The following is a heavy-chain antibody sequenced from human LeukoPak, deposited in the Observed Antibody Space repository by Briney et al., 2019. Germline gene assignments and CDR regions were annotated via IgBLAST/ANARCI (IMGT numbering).Heavy chain of an antibody. V-gene: IGHV3-66*01. CDR3: ARAKDYGDYEFAY. J-gene: IGHJ4*02. CDR2: IFSGGSR. D-gene: IGHD4-17*01. Sequence: GGSLRLSCGASGFVVSTHYMTWVRQAPGKGLEWVAFIFSGGSRYYADSVKGRFSLSRDNSKNTLNLQMNSLKAEDTAVYYCARAKDYGDYEFAYWGQGTLVTVSS. CDR1: GFVVSTHY.